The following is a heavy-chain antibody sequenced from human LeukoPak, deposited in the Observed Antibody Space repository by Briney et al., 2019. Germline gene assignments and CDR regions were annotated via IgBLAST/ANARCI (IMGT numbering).Heavy chain of an antibody. V-gene: IGHV3-15*01. CDR3: TTKPTYYYYDSSGYPFDY. D-gene: IGHD3-22*01. CDR2: IKSKTDGGTT. Sequence: GGSLRLSCAASGFTFSNAWMSWVRQAPGKGLEWVGRIKSKTDGGTTDYATPVKGRFTISRDDSKDTLYLQMNSLKTEDTAVYYCTTKPTYYYYDSSGYPFDYWGQGTLVTVSS. J-gene: IGHJ4*02. CDR1: GFTFSNAW.